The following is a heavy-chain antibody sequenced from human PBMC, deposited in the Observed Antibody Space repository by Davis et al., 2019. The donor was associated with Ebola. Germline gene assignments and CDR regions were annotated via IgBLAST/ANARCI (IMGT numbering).Heavy chain of an antibody. Sequence: GESLKISCAASGFTFSSYGMHWVRQAPGKGLEWVAFIRYDGSNKYYADSVKGRFTISRDNSKNTLYLQMNSLRAEDTAVYYCAKVHLVRLRLGHFDYWGQGTLVTVSS. J-gene: IGHJ4*02. CDR2: IRYDGSNK. D-gene: IGHD5-12*01. V-gene: IGHV3-30*02. CDR3: AKVHLVRLRLGHFDY. CDR1: GFTFSSYG.